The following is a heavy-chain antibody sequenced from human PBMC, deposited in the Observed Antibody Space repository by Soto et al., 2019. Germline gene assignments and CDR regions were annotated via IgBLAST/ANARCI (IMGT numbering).Heavy chain of an antibody. CDR3: ARTARRLQLWLRSGWFDP. CDR2: IYYSGST. V-gene: IGHV4-39*01. CDR1: GGSISSSSYY. Sequence: QLQLQESGPGLVKPSETLSLTCTVSGGSISSSSYYWGWIRQPPGKGLEGIGSIYYSGSTYYNPSLKSRVTISVDTSKNQFSLKLSSVTAADTAVYYCARTARRLQLWLRSGWFDPWGQGTLVTVSS. D-gene: IGHD5-18*01. J-gene: IGHJ5*02.